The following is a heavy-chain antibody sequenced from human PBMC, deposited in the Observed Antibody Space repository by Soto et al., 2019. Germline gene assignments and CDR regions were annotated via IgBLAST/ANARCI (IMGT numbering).Heavy chain of an antibody. Sequence: EVQLVETGGGLIQPGGSLRLSCAASGFTVSSNYMSWVRQAPGKGLEWVSVIYSGGSTYYADSVKGRFTISRDNSKNTLYLQMNSLRAEDTAVYYCARDLDMITFGGVIVIPLGYWGQGTLVTVSS. CDR1: GFTVSSNY. CDR2: IYSGGST. D-gene: IGHD3-16*02. CDR3: ARDLDMITFGGVIVIPLGY. J-gene: IGHJ4*02. V-gene: IGHV3-53*02.